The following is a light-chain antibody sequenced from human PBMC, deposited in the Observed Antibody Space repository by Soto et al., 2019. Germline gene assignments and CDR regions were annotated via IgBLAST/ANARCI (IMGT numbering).Light chain of an antibody. Sequence: EIVMTQSPATLSVSPGERATLSCRASQSVSSNLAWYQQKPGQAPRLLIYGASTRATGIPARFSGSGSGTEFPLTISSLQSEDFAVYSFQQYNTGPPEKLTFGGGTKVEI. J-gene: IGKJ4*01. V-gene: IGKV3-15*01. CDR1: QSVSSN. CDR2: GAS. CDR3: QQYNTGPPEKLT.